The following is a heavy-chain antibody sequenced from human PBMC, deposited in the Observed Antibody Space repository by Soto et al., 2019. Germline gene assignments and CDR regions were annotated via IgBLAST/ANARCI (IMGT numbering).Heavy chain of an antibody. D-gene: IGHD2-15*01. V-gene: IGHV5-51*01. CDR2: IYPSNSNA. CDR1: GYGFSILW. Sequence: GESLKIFRKGSGYGFSILWVAWLRQMPGKGLEWVGIIYPSNSNAMYSPSFQGQVTISADTALNTTYLQLDALKPSVTAIYFCASYSHCDGGNCPIGGFDMWGQGTMVTVSS. J-gene: IGHJ3*02. CDR3: ASYSHCDGGNCPIGGFDM.